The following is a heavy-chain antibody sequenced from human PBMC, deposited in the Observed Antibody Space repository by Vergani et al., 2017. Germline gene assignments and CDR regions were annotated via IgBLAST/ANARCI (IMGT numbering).Heavy chain of an antibody. V-gene: IGHV1-2*02. Sequence: QVQLVQSGAEVKKPGASVKVSCKASGYTFTGYYMHWVRQAPGQGLEWMGWINPNSGGTNYAQKFQDRVTMTRDTSISTAYMELSRLRSGDTAVYYCARGIGGAGGGGKPDYWGQGTLVTVSS. CDR2: INPNSGGT. D-gene: IGHD6-19*01. CDR3: ARGIGGAGGGGKPDY. CDR1: GYTFTGYY. J-gene: IGHJ4*02.